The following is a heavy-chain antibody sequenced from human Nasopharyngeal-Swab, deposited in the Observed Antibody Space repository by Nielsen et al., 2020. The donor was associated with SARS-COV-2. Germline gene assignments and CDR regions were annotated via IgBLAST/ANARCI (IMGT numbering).Heavy chain of an antibody. CDR3: ARASPIVVVVAASWFDP. V-gene: IGHV1-2*02. J-gene: IGHJ5*02. D-gene: IGHD2-15*01. CDR2: INPNSGGT. Sequence: ASVKVSCKASGYTFTGYYMHWVRQAPGQGLEWMGWINPNSGGTNYAQKFQGRVTMTRDTSISTAYMELSRLRSEDTAVYYCARASPIVVVVAASWFDPWGQGTLVTVSS. CDR1: GYTFTGYY.